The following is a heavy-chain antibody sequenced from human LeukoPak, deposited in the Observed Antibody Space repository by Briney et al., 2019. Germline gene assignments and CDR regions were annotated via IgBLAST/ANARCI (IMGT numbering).Heavy chain of an antibody. D-gene: IGHD6-13*01. V-gene: IGHV1-69*13. CDR1: GGTFSSYA. CDR3: ARDRVAAAQRDFQH. Sequence: GASVKVSCKASGGTFSSYAISWVRQAPGQGLEWMGGIIPIFGTANYAQKFQGRVTITADESTSTAYMELSSLRSEDTAVYYCARDRVAAAQRDFQHWGQGTLVTVSS. CDR2: IIPIFGTA. J-gene: IGHJ1*01.